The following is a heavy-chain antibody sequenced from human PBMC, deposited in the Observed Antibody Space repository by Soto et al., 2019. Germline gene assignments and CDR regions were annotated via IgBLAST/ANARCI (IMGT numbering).Heavy chain of an antibody. Sequence: QVQLQESGPGLVRPSETLYLSCSVSNGSLSSSRWWSWVRQSPGYGLEGIGEVAEHGYIHCIPSLKSRLTRSLAWSRDRFSLRLTSVTAGDMALYYCARNPYDGYDFDYWSQGARVTVSS. D-gene: IGHD5-12*01. CDR3: ARNPYDGYDFDY. V-gene: IGHV4-4*02. CDR1: NGSLSSSRW. CDR2: VAEHGYI. J-gene: IGHJ4*02.